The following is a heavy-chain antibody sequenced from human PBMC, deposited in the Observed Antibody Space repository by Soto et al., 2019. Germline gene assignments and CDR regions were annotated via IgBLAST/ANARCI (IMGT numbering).Heavy chain of an antibody. J-gene: IGHJ5*02. D-gene: IGHD3-3*01. Sequence: GGSLRLSCTASGFTFGDYAMSWFRQAPGKGLEWVGFVRSKTYGGATEYAASVKGRFTISRDESKSIAYLQMNSLKTEDTAVYYCSRGGDFWSGYENWFDPWGQGTLVTVSS. CDR1: GFTFGDYA. V-gene: IGHV3-49*03. CDR3: SRGGDFWSGYENWFDP. CDR2: VRSKTYGGAT.